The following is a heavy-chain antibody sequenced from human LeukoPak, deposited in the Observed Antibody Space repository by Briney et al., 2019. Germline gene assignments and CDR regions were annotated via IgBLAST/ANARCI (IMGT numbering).Heavy chain of an antibody. D-gene: IGHD3/OR15-3a*01. CDR1: GGSISSSSYY. V-gene: IGHV4-61*05. CDR2: IYYSGST. Sequence: SETLSLTCTVSGGSISSSSYYWGWIRQPPGKGLEWIGYIYYSGSTNYNPSLKSRVTISVDTSKDQFSLRLSSVTAADTAVYYCARHDLGDLDWTTGNWFDPWGQGTLVTVSS. J-gene: IGHJ5*02. CDR3: ARHDLGDLDWTTGNWFDP.